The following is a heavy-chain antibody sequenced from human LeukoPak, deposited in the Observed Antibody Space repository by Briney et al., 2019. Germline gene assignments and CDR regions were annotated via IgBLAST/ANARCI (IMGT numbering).Heavy chain of an antibody. D-gene: IGHD3-9*01. CDR2: IKQEGSEK. CDR3: ARGDILTGYAY. J-gene: IGHJ4*02. V-gene: IGHV3-7*03. Sequence: GGSLRLSCAASGSTFSSYWMSWVRPAPGKGLEWVANIKQEGSEKYYVDSVKGRFTISRDNAKNSLYLQMNSLRVEDTAVYYCARGDILTGYAYWGQGTLVTVSS. CDR1: GSTFSSYW.